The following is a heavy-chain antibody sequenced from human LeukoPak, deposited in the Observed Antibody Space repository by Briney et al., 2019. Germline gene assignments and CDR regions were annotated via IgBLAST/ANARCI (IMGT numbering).Heavy chain of an antibody. CDR1: GFTFSSYA. J-gene: IGHJ3*02. V-gene: IGHV3-23*01. D-gene: IGHD3-10*01. CDR2: ISGSGGST. CDR3: AKDRAMVRGYDAFDI. Sequence: GGSLRLSCAASGFTFSSYAMSWVRQAPGKGLEWVSAISGSGGSTYYAYSVKGRFTISRDNSKNTLYLQMNSLRAEDTAVYYCAKDRAMVRGYDAFDIWGQGTMVTVSS.